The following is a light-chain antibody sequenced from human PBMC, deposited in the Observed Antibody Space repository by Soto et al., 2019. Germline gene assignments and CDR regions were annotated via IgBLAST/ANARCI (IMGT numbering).Light chain of an antibody. Sequence: EIVLTQSPGTLSLSPGERATLSCRASQSVDSNYLGWYQQKPGQAPRLLIYASSSRATGIPVRFSGGGSGTDFSPTISRLAPEDFAVYYCQLYYSGMFGQGTKVEIK. CDR2: ASS. V-gene: IGKV3-20*01. CDR1: QSVDSNY. CDR3: QLYYSGM. J-gene: IGKJ1*01.